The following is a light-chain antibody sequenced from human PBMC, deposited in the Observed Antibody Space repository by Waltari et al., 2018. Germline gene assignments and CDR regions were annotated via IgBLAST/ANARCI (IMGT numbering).Light chain of an antibody. V-gene: IGKV4-1*01. CDR2: WAS. CDR1: PSVSYTASNKHY. Sequence: DIVMTQSPDSLAVSPGERATITCKSSPSVSYTASNKHYLAWYQQKPGQPPKLIIYWASNRESGVPDRFSGSGSGTDFTLTISRLQAEDVAVYYCQQYYTTPLTCGGGTKVEI. J-gene: IGKJ4*01. CDR3: QQYYTTPLT.